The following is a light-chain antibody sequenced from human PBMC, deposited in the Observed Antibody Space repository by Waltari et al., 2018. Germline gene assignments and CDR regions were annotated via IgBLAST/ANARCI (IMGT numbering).Light chain of an antibody. CDR1: NIESQS. V-gene: IGLV3-21*02. CDR3: QVWDTSSDHEV. J-gene: IGLJ2*01. CDR2: DDS. Sequence: SYVLTQPPSVSVAPGQTASITCGGNNIESQSVHWYQQKPGQAPVVVVYDDSDRPSGLPARLAGSNSGNTATLSISRVEAGDEADYYCQVWDTSSDHEVFGGGTKLTVL.